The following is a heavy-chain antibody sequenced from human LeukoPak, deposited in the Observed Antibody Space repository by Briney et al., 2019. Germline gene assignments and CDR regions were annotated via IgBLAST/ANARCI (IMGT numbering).Heavy chain of an antibody. CDR2: ISGSGGST. J-gene: IGHJ4*02. V-gene: IGHV3-23*01. CDR3: AKAPTYDSSGYYYSTGSYYFDF. CDR1: GFTFSSYA. Sequence: GGSLRLSCAASGFTFSSYAMSWVRQAPGKGLEGVSAISGSGGSTYYADSVKGRFPIPREISKNTVSVQMNSLSAADTAVSHCAKAPTYDSSGYYYSTGSYYFDFWGQGTLVTVSA. D-gene: IGHD3-22*01.